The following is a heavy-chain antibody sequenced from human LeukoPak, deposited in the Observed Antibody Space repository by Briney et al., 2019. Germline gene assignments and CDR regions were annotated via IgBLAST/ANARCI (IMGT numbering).Heavy chain of an antibody. D-gene: IGHD3-22*01. Sequence: PSETLSLTCAVSGDSISSGGYSWSWLRQPPGEGLEWIGYIYHSGSTYYNPSLKSRVTISVDRSKNQFSLKLSSVTAADTAVYYCARAGAYDSSGYYQYYFDYWGQGTLVAVSS. J-gene: IGHJ4*02. CDR1: GDSISSGGYS. CDR2: IYHSGST. CDR3: ARAGAYDSSGYYQYYFDY. V-gene: IGHV4-30-2*01.